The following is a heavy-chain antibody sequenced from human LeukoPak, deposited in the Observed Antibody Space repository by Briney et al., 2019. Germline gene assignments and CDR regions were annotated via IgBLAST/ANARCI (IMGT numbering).Heavy chain of an antibody. CDR2: ISSSSSYI. D-gene: IGHD3-10*01. Sequence: PGGSLRLSCAASGFTFSSYSMNWVRQAPGKGLEWVSSISSSSSYIYYADSVKGRFTISRDNAKNSLYLQMNSLRAEDTAVYYCARGGLAYYYGSGSYYAFYWGQGTLVTVSS. CDR1: GFTFSSYS. V-gene: IGHV3-21*01. CDR3: ARGGLAYYYGSGSYYAFY. J-gene: IGHJ4*02.